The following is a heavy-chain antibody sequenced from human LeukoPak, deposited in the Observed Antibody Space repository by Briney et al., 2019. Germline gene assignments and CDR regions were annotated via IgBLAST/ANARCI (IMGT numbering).Heavy chain of an antibody. CDR3: ARVTNEGFGYFDY. V-gene: IGHV4-30-4*01. Sequence: SQTLSLTCTVSGGSISSGDYYWSWLRQPPGKGLEWIGYIYYSGSTYYNPSLKSRVTISVDTSKNQFSLKLSSVTAADTAVYYCARVTNEGFGYFDYWGQGTLVTVSS. D-gene: IGHD2-8*01. CDR1: GGSISSGDYY. CDR2: IYYSGST. J-gene: IGHJ4*02.